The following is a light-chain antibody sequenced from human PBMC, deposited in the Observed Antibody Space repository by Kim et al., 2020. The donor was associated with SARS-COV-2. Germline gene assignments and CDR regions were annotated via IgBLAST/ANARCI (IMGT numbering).Light chain of an antibody. CDR1: TGPVSSGHY. Sequence: PGVTFPLPCGSSTGPVSSGHYCHWIQQKPAQAPRTLISDTSKKHSWTPARFSGSLLGGKAVLIVSGAQPEDEADYYCLLSYGGARVFGGGTQLTVL. J-gene: IGLJ2*01. CDR2: DTS. V-gene: IGLV7-46*01. CDR3: LLSYGGARV.